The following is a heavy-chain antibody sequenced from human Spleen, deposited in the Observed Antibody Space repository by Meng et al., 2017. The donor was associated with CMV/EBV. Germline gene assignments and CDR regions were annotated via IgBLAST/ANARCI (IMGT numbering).Heavy chain of an antibody. V-gene: IGHV3-30*03. J-gene: IGHJ4*02. CDR3: ARDRGVFDH. Sequence: GESLKISCAASGFTFSSNWMHWVRQAPGKGLEWVAFISYDGGNKYFADSVKDRFTISRDNSKNTLYLQMNSLSAEDTAVYYCARDRGVFDHWGQGTLVTVSS. CDR1: GFTFSSNW. CDR2: ISYDGGNK.